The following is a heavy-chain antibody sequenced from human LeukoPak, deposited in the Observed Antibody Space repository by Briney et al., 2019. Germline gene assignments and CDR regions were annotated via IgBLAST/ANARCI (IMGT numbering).Heavy chain of an antibody. CDR3: ARDRSSGSNNWFDP. CDR1: GYTFTTYG. Sequence: ASVKVSCKASGYTFTTYGITWVRQAPGQGLEWMGWINSYNGNTNYAQKLQGRHTMTTDTSTTTAYMELRSLRSDDTAVYYCARDRSSGSNNWFDPWGGGTLVTVPS. D-gene: IGHD3-22*01. J-gene: IGHJ5*02. CDR2: INSYNGNT. V-gene: IGHV1-18*01.